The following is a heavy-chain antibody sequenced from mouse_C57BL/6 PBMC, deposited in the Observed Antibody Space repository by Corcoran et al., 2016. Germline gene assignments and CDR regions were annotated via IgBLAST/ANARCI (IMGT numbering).Heavy chain of an antibody. V-gene: IGHV1-18*01. CDR2: INPNNGGT. D-gene: IGHD4-1*01. J-gene: IGHJ4*01. CDR3: ARLGPYAMDY. CDR1: GYTFTDYN. Sequence: VQLKQSGAELVRPGASVKIPCKASGYTFTDYNMDWVKQSHGKSLEWIGDINPNNGGTIYNQKFKGKATLTVDKSSSTAYMELRSLTSEDTAVYYCARLGPYAMDYWGQGTSVTVSS.